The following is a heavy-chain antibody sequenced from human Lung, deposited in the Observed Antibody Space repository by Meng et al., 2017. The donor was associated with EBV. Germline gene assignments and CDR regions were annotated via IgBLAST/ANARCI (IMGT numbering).Heavy chain of an antibody. CDR1: GLMFSNYA. J-gene: IGHJ4*02. D-gene: IGHD4-17*01. CDR2: ITGSGDTT. V-gene: IGHV3-23*01. CDR3: AKQSYGDFVHFDY. Sequence: WGSGGGLVQPGGSLRLSCAASGLMFSNYAMTWVRQAPGKGLEWVSSITGSGDTTYYADSVKGRFTISRDNSKNTLYLQMNSLRAEDTAVYYCAKQSYGDFVHFDYWGQGILVTVSS.